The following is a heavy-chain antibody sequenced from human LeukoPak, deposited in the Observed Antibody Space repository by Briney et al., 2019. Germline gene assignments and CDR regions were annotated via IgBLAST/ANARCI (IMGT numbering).Heavy chain of an antibody. CDR2: ISSSSSYI. V-gene: IGHV3-21*01. CDR1: GFTFSSYS. D-gene: IGHD3-22*01. J-gene: IGHJ6*02. Sequence: GGSLRLSCAASGFTFSSYSMNWIRQAPGKGLEWVSYISSSSSYIYYADSVKGRFTISRDNAKNSLYLQMNSLRAEDTAVYYCARSGRYYDSSGYQTAGGMDVWGQGTTVTVSS. CDR3: ARSGRYYDSSGYQTAGGMDV.